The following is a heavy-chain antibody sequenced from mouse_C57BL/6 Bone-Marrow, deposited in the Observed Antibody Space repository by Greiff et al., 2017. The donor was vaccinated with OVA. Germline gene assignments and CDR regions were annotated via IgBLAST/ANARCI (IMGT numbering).Heavy chain of an antibody. CDR1: GFSLTSYG. CDR2: IWSGGST. CDR3: ARNFDY. J-gene: IGHJ2*01. Sequence: VQLQQSGPGLVQPSQSLSITCTVSGFSLTSYGVHWVRQSPGKGLEWLGVIWSGGSTDHNAAFISRLSISKDNSKSQVFFKMNSLQSDDTAIYYCARNFDYWGQGTTLTVSS. V-gene: IGHV2-2*01.